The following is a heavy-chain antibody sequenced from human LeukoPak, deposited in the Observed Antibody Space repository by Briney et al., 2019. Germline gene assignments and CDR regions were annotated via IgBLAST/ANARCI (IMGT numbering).Heavy chain of an antibody. CDR2: IYHSGST. CDR3: ARAPSGWYGYYYGMDV. D-gene: IGHD6-19*01. J-gene: IGHJ6*02. Sequence: SETLSLTCTVSGGSISSGGYSWSWIRQHPGKGLEWIGYIYHSGSTYYNPSLKSRVTISVDTSKNQFSLKLSSVTAADTAVYYCARAPSGWYGYYYGMDVWGQGTTVTVSS. CDR1: GGSISSGGYS. V-gene: IGHV4-31*03.